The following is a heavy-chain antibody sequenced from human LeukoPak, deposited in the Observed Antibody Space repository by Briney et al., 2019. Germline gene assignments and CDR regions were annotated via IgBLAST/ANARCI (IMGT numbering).Heavy chain of an antibody. CDR2: ISSSGSYI. D-gene: IGHD1-14*01. Sequence: GGSLRLSCAASGFTFSTYTMNWVRQAPGKGLEWVSSISSSGSYIYYADSVKGRFTISRDTAKNSLYLQMNSLRAEDTAVYYCARGKPDYYFDYWGQGTLVTVSS. J-gene: IGHJ4*02. CDR1: GFTFSTYT. V-gene: IGHV3-21*01. CDR3: ARGKPDYYFDY.